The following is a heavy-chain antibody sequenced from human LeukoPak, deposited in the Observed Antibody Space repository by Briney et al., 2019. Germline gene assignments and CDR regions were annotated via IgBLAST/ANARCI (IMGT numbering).Heavy chain of an antibody. D-gene: IGHD2-21*02. Sequence: SETLSLTCSVSGGSVSSGSYYWSWIRQPPGKGLEWIGYIYYSGSTNYNPSLKSRVTISVDTSKNQFSLKLSSVTAADTAVYYCARALVAAILYEDWGQGTLVTVSS. CDR3: ARALVAAILYED. J-gene: IGHJ4*02. CDR1: GGSVSSGSYY. CDR2: IYYSGST. V-gene: IGHV4-61*01.